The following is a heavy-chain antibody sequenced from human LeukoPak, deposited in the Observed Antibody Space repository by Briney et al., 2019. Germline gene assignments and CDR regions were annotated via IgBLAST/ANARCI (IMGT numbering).Heavy chain of an antibody. J-gene: IGHJ3*02. CDR1: GGTFSSYA. CDR3: ATTHSGYDFEAFDI. D-gene: IGHD5-12*01. Sequence: ASVKLSCKASGGTFSSYAISWGRQAPGQGLEWMGGIIPIFATANSAQTFQRRVTITADESTSTAYMQLSSLRSDATAVYYFATTHSGYDFEAFDIWGQGTMVTVSS. CDR2: IIPIFATA. V-gene: IGHV1-69*01.